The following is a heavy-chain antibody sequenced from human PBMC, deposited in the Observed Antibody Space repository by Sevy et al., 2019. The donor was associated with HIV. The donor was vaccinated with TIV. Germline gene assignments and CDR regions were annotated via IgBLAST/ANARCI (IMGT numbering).Heavy chain of an antibody. CDR3: ATDRISDWFFDS. J-gene: IGHJ4*02. CDR1: GFTFTDYV. Sequence: CGSLRLSCTASGFTFTDYVMNWVRQAPGRGLERVSSIGGSGGSTHYADSVKGRFTLSRDSSKNTLYLQMNSLRAEETAVYYCATDRISDWFFDSWGQGTLVDVSS. D-gene: IGHD3-9*01. CDR2: IGGSGGST. V-gene: IGHV3-23*01.